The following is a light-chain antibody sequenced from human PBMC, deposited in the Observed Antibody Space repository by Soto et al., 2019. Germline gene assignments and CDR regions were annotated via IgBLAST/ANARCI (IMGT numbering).Light chain of an antibody. V-gene: IGKV3-15*01. Sequence: EIVMPQTPATLSLSPGERATLSCRASQSVSSNLAWYQQKPGQAPRLLIYGASTRATGIPARFSGSGSGTDFTLTISCLQSEDFATYYCQQYYSYPITFGQGTRLENK. CDR3: QQYYSYPIT. CDR1: QSVSSN. J-gene: IGKJ5*01. CDR2: GAS.